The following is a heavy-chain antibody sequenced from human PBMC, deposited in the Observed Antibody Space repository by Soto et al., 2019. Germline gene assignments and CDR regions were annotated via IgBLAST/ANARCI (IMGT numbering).Heavy chain of an antibody. CDR1: GGSISSGGYY. D-gene: IGHD4-17*01. CDR3: ARSPEATVTAFDY. J-gene: IGHJ4*02. CDR2: IYYSGST. V-gene: IGHV4-31*03. Sequence: QVQLQESGPGLVKPSQTLSLTCTVTGGSISSGGYYWSWIRQHPGKGLEWTGYIYYSGSTYYNPSLKSRVPISVETSKNQFSLKLSSVTAADTAVYYCARSPEATVTAFDYWGQGTLVTVSS.